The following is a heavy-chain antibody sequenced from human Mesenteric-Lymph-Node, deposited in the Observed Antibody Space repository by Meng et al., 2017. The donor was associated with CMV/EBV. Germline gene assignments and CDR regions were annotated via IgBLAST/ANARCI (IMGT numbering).Heavy chain of an antibody. D-gene: IGHD2-2*01. J-gene: IGHJ6*02. CDR1: GGTFSSYA. CDR3: ARSEVPAAIPGDYYGMDV. CDR2: IIPILGIA. V-gene: IGHV1-69*10. Sequence: SVKVSCKASGGTFSSYAISWVRQAPGQGLEWMGGIIPILGIANYAQKFQGRVTITADKSTSTAYMELSSLRSEDTAVYYCARSEVPAAIPGDYYGMDVWGQGTTVTVSS.